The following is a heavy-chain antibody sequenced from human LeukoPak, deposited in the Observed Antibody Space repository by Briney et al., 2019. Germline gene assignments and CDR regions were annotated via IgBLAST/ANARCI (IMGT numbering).Heavy chain of an antibody. CDR1: GGTFSNYA. CDR2: IIPIFGTA. J-gene: IGHJ4*02. Sequence: GASVKVSCKASGGTFSNYAISWVRQAPGQGLEWMGGIIPIFGTANYAQKFQGRVTITADESTSTAYMELSSLRSEDTAVYYCARRRHPLGYSYGYSFDYWGQGTLVTVSS. V-gene: IGHV1-69*13. CDR3: ARRRHPLGYSYGYSFDY. D-gene: IGHD5-18*01.